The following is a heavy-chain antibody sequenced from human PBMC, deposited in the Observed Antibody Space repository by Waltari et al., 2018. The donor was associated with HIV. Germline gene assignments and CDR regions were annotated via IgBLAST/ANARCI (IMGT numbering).Heavy chain of an antibody. CDR1: GGSITSGLYS. Sequence: QLQLQESGPGLVKPSEPLSLTCPVSGGSITSGLYSWGWIRLPPGKGLEWIGSIFYTGSTYDNPSLRGRATMSVETSKNRFSLQLGSVTAADTAVYYCARQRQSRRDPFDYWGQGTLVTVSS. CDR3: ARQRQSRRDPFDY. V-gene: IGHV4-39*01. J-gene: IGHJ4*02. CDR2: IFYTGST.